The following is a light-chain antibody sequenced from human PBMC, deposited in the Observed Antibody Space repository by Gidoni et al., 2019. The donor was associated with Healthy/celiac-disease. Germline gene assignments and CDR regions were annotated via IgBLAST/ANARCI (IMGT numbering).Light chain of an antibody. V-gene: IGKV1-39*01. Sequence: DIQMTQSPSSLSASVGDRVTITCRASQISSSYLNWYQQKPGQAPKLLIYAASSLQSGVPSRFSGSGSGTDFTLTISRLQPEDFATYYCQQSYSTPYTFGQGTKLEIK. J-gene: IGKJ2*01. CDR3: QQSYSTPYT. CDR2: AAS. CDR1: QISSSY.